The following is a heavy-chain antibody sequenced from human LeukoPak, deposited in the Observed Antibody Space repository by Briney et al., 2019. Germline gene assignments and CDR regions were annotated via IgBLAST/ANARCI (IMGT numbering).Heavy chain of an antibody. J-gene: IGHJ6*03. CDR3: ARVAWLPQGRSYYYYMDV. Sequence: GGFLRLSCAASGFTFSSYEMNWVRQAPGKGLEWVSYISSSGSTIYYADSVKGRFTISRDNAKNSLYLQMNSLRAEDTAVYYCARVAWLPQGRSYYYYMDVWGKGTTVTVSS. CDR1: GFTFSSYE. D-gene: IGHD6-19*01. V-gene: IGHV3-48*03. CDR2: ISSSGSTI.